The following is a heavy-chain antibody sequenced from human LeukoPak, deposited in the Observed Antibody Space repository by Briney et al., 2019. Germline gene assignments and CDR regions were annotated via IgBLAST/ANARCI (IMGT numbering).Heavy chain of an antibody. CDR1: GFTFSTYW. CDR3: ARDTTAGRGYFDY. D-gene: IGHD6-13*01. Sequence: GGSLRLSCAASGFTFSTYWMSWVSQAPGKGLEWVANIKEDGSEKDYVDSVKGRFTISRDNAKNSLHLQMNSLRAEDTAVYYCARDTTAGRGYFDYWGQGTLVTVSS. CDR2: IKEDGSEK. J-gene: IGHJ4*02. V-gene: IGHV3-7*04.